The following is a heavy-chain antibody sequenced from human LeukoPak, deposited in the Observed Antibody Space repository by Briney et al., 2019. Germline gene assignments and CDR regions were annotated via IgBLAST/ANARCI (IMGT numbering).Heavy chain of an antibody. CDR2: IYYSGST. V-gene: IGHV4-59*01. CDR1: GGSISSYY. CDR3: ARGGLWFGELSPTDYYYYMDV. Sequence: SETLSLTCTVSGGSISSYYWSWIRQPPGKGLEWIGYIYYSGSTNYNPSLKSRVTISVDTSKNQFSLKLSSVTAADTAVYYCARGGLWFGELSPTDYYYYMDVWGKGTTVTISS. J-gene: IGHJ6*03. D-gene: IGHD3-10*01.